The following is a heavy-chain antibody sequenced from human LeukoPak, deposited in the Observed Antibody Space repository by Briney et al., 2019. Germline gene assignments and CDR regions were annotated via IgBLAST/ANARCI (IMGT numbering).Heavy chain of an antibody. D-gene: IGHD5-18*01. CDR3: TTDKRWIQLWYYYYGMDV. CDR1: GFTFNYAW. CDR2: TVSEIDGGTT. Sequence: GGSLRLSCAASGFTFNYAWMSWVRQVPGKGLEWVGQTVSEIDGGTTDYATPVKGRFTISRDDSKNTLYLQMNSLKTEDTAVYYCTTDKRWIQLWYYYYGMDVWGQGTTVTVSS. J-gene: IGHJ6*02. V-gene: IGHV3-15*04.